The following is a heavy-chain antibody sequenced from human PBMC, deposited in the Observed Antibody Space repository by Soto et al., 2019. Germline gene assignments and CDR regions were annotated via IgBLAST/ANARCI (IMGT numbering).Heavy chain of an antibody. Sequence: GGSLRLSCAASGFTFSSYAMHWVRQAPGKGLEWVAVISYDGSNKYYADSLKGRFTISRDNSKNTLYLQMNSLRAEDTAVYYCARESYYDSSDQGLFDYWGQGTLVTASS. J-gene: IGHJ4*02. CDR3: ARESYYDSSDQGLFDY. CDR2: ISYDGSNK. CDR1: GFTFSSYA. D-gene: IGHD3-22*01. V-gene: IGHV3-30-3*01.